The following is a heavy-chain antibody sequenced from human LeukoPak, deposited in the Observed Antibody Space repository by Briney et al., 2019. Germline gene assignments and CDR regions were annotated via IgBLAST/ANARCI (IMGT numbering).Heavy chain of an antibody. V-gene: IGHV3-74*01. J-gene: IGHJ6*03. CDR1: GFTLSSYW. CDR3: ARDVYTAMGVYYYYYMDV. Sequence: GGSLRLSCAASGFTLSSYWMHWVRQAPGKGLVWVSRINSDGSSTSYADSVKGRFTISRDNAKNTLYLQMNSLRAEDTAVYYCARDVYTAMGVYYYYYMDVWGKGTTVTISS. D-gene: IGHD5-18*01. CDR2: INSDGSST.